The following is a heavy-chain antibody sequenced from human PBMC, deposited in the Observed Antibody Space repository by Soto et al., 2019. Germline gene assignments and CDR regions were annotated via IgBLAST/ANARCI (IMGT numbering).Heavy chain of an antibody. Sequence: TSETPSLTRTFPCGSINSYYWSWVRQPPGKGLEWIGYIYYSGSTNYNPPLKSRVTISVDTSKNQFSLKLSSVTAADTAVYYCARLWGYYNDYWGQGTLVTVSS. CDR1: CGSINSYY. CDR2: IYYSGST. CDR3: ARLWGYYNDY. D-gene: IGHD3-22*01. V-gene: IGHV4-59*08. J-gene: IGHJ4*02.